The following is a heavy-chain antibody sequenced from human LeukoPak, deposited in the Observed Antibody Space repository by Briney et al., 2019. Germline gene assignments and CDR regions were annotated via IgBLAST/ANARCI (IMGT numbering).Heavy chain of an antibody. J-gene: IGHJ3*02. CDR3: ARDFTWFAAFDI. D-gene: IGHD3-10*01. CDR1: GFTFSSYS. V-gene: IGHV3-21*01. Sequence: GGSLRLSCAASGFTFSSYSMTWVRQAPGKGLEWVSCISTSSIYIYYADSVKGRFTISRDNAKKSLYLQMNSLRAEDTAVYYCARDFTWFAAFDIWGQGTMVTVSS. CDR2: ISTSSIYI.